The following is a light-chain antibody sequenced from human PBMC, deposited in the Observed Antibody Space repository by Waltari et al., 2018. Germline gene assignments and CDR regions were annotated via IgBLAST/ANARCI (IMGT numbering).Light chain of an antibody. CDR2: DTS. CDR3: QQRRNWPLT. V-gene: IGKV3-11*01. J-gene: IGKJ4*01. Sequence: EIVLIQSPAILSFSPGERATLSCRASQSVGTYLAWYQQRPGQSPRLLIYDTSYRATGLPARFSGSGSETEFTLTISSLQPEDFAVYYCQQRRNWPLTFGGGTRVQI. CDR1: QSVGTY.